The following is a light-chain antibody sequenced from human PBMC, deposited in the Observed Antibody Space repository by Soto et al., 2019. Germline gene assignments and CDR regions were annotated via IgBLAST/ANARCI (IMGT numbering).Light chain of an antibody. V-gene: IGKV3-15*01. Sequence: MFITQSPATLSVSPGERATLSCRASQSVSSNLAWYQQKPGQAPRLLIYGASTRATGIPARFSGSGSGTEFTLTISSLQSEDFAVYYCQQYNNWPRTFGQGTKVDIK. CDR3: QQYNNWPRT. CDR2: GAS. J-gene: IGKJ1*01. CDR1: QSVSSN.